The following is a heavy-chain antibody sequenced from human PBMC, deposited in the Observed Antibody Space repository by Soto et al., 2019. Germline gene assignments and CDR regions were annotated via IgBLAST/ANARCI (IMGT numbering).Heavy chain of an antibody. CDR2: IYYSGGT. J-gene: IGHJ4*02. CDR3: ARPSGSYLYYFGY. D-gene: IGHD1-26*01. CDR1: GGSISSSSYY. Sequence: SETLSLTCTVSGGSISSSSYYWGWVRQPPGKGLEWIGSIYYSGGTYYNTSLKSRVTISVDTSKNQFSLKLSSVTAAYTAVYYCARPSGSYLYYFGYWGQGTLVTVSS. V-gene: IGHV4-39*01.